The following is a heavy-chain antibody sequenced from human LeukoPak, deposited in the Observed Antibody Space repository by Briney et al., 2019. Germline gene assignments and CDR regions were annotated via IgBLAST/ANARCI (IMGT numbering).Heavy chain of an antibody. CDR1: GGSISSSSYY. Sequence: PSETLSLTCTVSGGSISSSSYYWGWIRQPPGKGLEWIGSIYYSGSTYYNPSLKSRVTISVDTSKNQFSLKLSSVTAADTAVYYCARDVDTAMVTSAFDIWGQGTMVTVSS. CDR2: IYYSGST. J-gene: IGHJ3*02. V-gene: IGHV4-39*07. D-gene: IGHD5-18*01. CDR3: ARDVDTAMVTSAFDI.